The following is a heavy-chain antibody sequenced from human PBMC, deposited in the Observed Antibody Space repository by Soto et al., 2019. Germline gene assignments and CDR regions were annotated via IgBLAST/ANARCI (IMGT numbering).Heavy chain of an antibody. CDR3: ASSFPVPAAIGY. J-gene: IGHJ4*02. CDR1: GYTFTSYA. Sequence: QVQLVQSGAEVKKPGASVKVSCKASGYTFTSYAMHWVRQAPGQRLEWMGWINAGNGNTKYSQKFQGRVTITRDTSASTASMELSSLRSEDTAVYYCASSFPVPAAIGYWGQGTRVTVSS. CDR2: INAGNGNT. V-gene: IGHV1-3*01. D-gene: IGHD2-2*02.